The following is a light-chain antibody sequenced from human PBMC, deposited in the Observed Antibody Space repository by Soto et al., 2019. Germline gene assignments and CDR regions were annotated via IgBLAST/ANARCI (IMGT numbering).Light chain of an antibody. Sequence: QSVLTQPASVSGSPGQSITSACTGTSSDVGKYNLVSWYQQHPGKAPKVMILQGYKRPSGVSNRFSGSKFGNTASLTISGLQAEDEAEHYCCAYAATYTYVFGTGTKVTVL. CDR1: SSDVGKYNL. J-gene: IGLJ1*01. CDR3: CAYAATYTYV. V-gene: IGLV2-23*01. CDR2: QGY.